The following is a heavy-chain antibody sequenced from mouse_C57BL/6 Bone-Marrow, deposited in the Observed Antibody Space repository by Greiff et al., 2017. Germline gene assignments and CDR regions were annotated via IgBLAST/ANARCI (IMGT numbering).Heavy chain of an antibody. Sequence: EVKLVESGGGLVQPGESLKLSCESNEYEFPSHDMSWVRKTPETRLELVAAINSDGGSTYYPDNMERRFNISRDNTKKTLYLQMSSQRSEDTAVYDCACNSFDYWGQGTTLTVSS. V-gene: IGHV5-2*01. CDR1: EYEFPSHD. J-gene: IGHJ2*01. CDR2: INSDGGST. D-gene: IGHD2-1*01. CDR3: ACNSFDY.